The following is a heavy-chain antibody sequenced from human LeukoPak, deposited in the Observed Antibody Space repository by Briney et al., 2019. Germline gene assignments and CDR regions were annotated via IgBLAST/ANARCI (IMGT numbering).Heavy chain of an antibody. J-gene: IGHJ6*03. CDR2: IKRDGSEK. D-gene: IGHD6-6*01. CDR1: GFTFSSYW. CDR3: ARDGLAARGSYYYYMDV. V-gene: IGHV3-7*01. Sequence: PGGSLRLSCAASGFTFSSYWMSWVRQAPGKGLEWVANIKRDGSEKYYVDSVKGRFTISRDNAKNSLYLQMNSLRAEDTAVYYCARDGLAARGSYYYYMDVWGEGTTVTASS.